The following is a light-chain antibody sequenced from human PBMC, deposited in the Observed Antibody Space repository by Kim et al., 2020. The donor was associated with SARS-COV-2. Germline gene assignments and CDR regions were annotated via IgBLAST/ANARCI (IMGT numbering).Light chain of an antibody. CDR3: KQYETYWT. V-gene: IGKV1-5*03. CDR2: QAS. Sequence: DIQMTQSPSTLSAFVGNRVTITCRASQSVDGWVAWYQQKPGMTPRLLIYQASKLASGASSRFSGSGSGTDFTLTISNLQPDDSAVYYCKQYETYWTFGPGTKVDIK. CDR1: QSVDGW. J-gene: IGKJ1*01.